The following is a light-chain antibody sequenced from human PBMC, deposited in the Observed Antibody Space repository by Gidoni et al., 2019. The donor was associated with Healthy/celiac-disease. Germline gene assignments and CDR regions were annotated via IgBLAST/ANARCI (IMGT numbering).Light chain of an antibody. CDR2: DAS. Sequence: EIVLTQSPANMSLSPGERANLSCRASQSVSSYFSGYQQNPGQAPRLLIYDASNRATGIPARFSGSGSGTDFTLTISRLEPEDFAVYYCQQRSNWPITFGQGTRLEIK. CDR3: QQRSNWPIT. J-gene: IGKJ5*01. V-gene: IGKV3-11*01. CDR1: QSVSSY.